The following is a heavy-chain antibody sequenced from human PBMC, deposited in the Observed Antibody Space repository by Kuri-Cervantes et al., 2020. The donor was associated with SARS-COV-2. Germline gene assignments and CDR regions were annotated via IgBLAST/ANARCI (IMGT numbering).Heavy chain of an antibody. CDR3: ARSKVGATTSYFDY. J-gene: IGHJ4*02. D-gene: IGHD1-26*01. V-gene: IGHV3-7*05. CDR1: GFTFSSYW. CDR2: IKQDGSEK. Sequence: GGSLRLSCAASGFTFSSYWMSWVRQAPGKGLEWVANIKQDGSEKYYVDSVKGRFTISRDNAKNSLYLQMNSLRVEDTAVYYCARSKVGATTSYFDYWGQGTLVTVSS.